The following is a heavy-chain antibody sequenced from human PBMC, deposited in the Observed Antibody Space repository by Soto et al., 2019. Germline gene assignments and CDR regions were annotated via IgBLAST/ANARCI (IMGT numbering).Heavy chain of an antibody. Sequence: GASVKVSCKASGYTFTSYGISWVRQAPGQGLEWMGWISAYNGNTNYAQKLQGRVTMTTDTSTSTAYMELRSLRSDDTAVYYCARARPRRDGYNIIDYWGQGTLVTVSS. J-gene: IGHJ4*02. D-gene: IGHD5-12*01. CDR2: ISAYNGNT. CDR3: ARARPRRDGYNIIDY. V-gene: IGHV1-18*01. CDR1: GYTFTSYG.